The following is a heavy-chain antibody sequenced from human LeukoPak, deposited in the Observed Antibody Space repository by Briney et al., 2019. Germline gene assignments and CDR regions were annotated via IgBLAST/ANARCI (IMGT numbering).Heavy chain of an antibody. D-gene: IGHD6-19*01. CDR2: INPNSSGT. J-gene: IGHJ5*02. CDR3: ARPTTAAVAGTARDWFDP. V-gene: IGHV1-2*02. CDR1: GYIFTAYY. Sequence: ASVKVSCKASGYIFTAYYIHWVRQASGQGLEWMGWINPNSSGTNYAQKFQGRVTMTRDTSISTAYMEVSRLTADDTAVYYCARPTTAAVAGTARDWFDPWGQGTLVTVSS.